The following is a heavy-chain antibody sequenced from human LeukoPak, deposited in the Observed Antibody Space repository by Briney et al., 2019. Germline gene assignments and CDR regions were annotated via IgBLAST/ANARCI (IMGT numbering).Heavy chain of an antibody. CDR2: ISGSGSST. D-gene: IGHD1-26*01. V-gene: IGHV3-23*01. CDR1: GFTFSSYA. CDR3: ARGSSGSYSPDY. Sequence: GGSLRLSCAASGFTFSSYAMSWVRQAPGKGLEWVLGISGSGSSTYYADSVKDRFTISRDNSKNTLYLQMNSLRAEDTAIYYCARGSSGSYSPDYWGQGTLVTVSS. J-gene: IGHJ4*02.